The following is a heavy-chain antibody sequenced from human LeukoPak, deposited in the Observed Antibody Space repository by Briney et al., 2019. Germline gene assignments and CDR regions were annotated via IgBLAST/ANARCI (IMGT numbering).Heavy chain of an antibody. V-gene: IGHV3-49*04. Sequence: GGSLRLSCTTSGFTFGDYGMSWVRQAPGKGLEWVGFIRSKAYGGTTENAASVKGRFTISRDDSKSSAYLQMNSLKTEDTAVYYCTGSFGELTFFDYWGLGTLVTVSS. CDR3: TGSFGELTFFDY. CDR1: GFTFGDYG. CDR2: IRSKAYGGTT. J-gene: IGHJ4*02. D-gene: IGHD3-10*01.